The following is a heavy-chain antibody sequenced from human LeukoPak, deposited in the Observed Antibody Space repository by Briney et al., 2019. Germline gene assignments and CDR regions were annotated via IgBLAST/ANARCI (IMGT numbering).Heavy chain of an antibody. CDR1: GGSISGYY. J-gene: IGHJ4*02. CDR3: TRGQDGYDDY. CDR2: IYVSEST. Sequence: SETLSLXCTVSGGSISGYYWNWIRQPAGKGLEWIGRIYVSESTNYNPSLKSRVTMSVDTSKNQFSLKMSSVTAADTAVYYCTRGQDGYDDYWGQGTLVTVSS. V-gene: IGHV4-4*07. D-gene: IGHD5-24*01.